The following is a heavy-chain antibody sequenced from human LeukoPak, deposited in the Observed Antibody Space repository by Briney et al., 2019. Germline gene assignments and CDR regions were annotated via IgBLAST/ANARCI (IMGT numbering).Heavy chain of an antibody. J-gene: IGHJ4*02. CDR3: ARYSSGYGVDY. V-gene: IGHV4-59*01. D-gene: IGHD6-19*01. Sequence: SETLSLTCTVSGGSISSYYWSWIRQPPGKGLEWIGYIYCSGSTNHNPSLKSRVTISVDTSKNQFSLKLSSVTAADAAVYYCARYSSGYGVDYWGQGTLVTVSS. CDR1: GGSISSYY. CDR2: IYCSGST.